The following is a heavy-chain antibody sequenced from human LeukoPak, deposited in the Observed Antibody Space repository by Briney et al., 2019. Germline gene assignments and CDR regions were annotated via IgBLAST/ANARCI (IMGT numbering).Heavy chain of an antibody. D-gene: IGHD6-19*01. CDR1: GRSLSSFY. V-gene: IGHV4-4*07. CDR3: ARDHDSSGSFVSVY. CDR2: LYPIGST. J-gene: IGHJ4*02. Sequence: SETMSLTCTVCGRSLSSFYWRWIRQPAGRGLEWIGCLYPIGSTTYNPSLEGRGTISVDKSNNQVSLRLTSVTAADTAVYYCARDHDSSGSFVSVYWGQGTLVTVSS.